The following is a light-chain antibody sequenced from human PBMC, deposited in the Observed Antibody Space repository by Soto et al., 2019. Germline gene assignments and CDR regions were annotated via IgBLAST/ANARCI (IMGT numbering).Light chain of an antibody. J-gene: IGLJ1*01. Sequence: QSALTQPRSVSGSPGQSVTISCTGTSSDVGGYNYVSWYQQHPGKAPKLMIYDVSKRPSGVPDRFSGFKSGNTASLTISGLQAEDEADYYCCSYAGSYTYVFGTGTKLTVL. CDR2: DVS. CDR3: CSYAGSYTYV. CDR1: SSDVGGYNY. V-gene: IGLV2-11*01.